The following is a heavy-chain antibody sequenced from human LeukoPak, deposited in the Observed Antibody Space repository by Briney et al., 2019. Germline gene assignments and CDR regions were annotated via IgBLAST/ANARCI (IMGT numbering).Heavy chain of an antibody. CDR1: GFTFSSYS. CDR2: ITSSSSNI. J-gene: IGHJ5*02. D-gene: IGHD2-2*01. Sequence: PGGSLRLSCAAFGFTFSSYSMNWVRQAPGKGLEWVSSITSSSSNIYYADSVKGRFTISRDNAKNSLYLQMNSLRAEDTAVYYCARDFGGYCSSSSCYLGWFDAWGQGTLATVSS. CDR3: ARDFGGYCSSSSCYLGWFDA. V-gene: IGHV3-21*01.